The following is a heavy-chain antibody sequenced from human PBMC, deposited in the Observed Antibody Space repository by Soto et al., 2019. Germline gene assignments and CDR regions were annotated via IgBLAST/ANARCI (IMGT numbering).Heavy chain of an antibody. D-gene: IGHD2-8*02. J-gene: IGHJ6*02. V-gene: IGHV1-69*02. Sequence: QVQLVQSGAEVKKPGSSVKVSCKASGGTFSRYTFTWVRQAPGQGLEWMGRIIPILDIPNYAQNFQGRVTITADKSTSPGYMELSSLRSDDTAVYYCASHFTGVLVLGTSPPGGDNYGWDVWGQGTTVTVSS. CDR3: ASHFTGVLVLGTSPPGGDNYGWDV. CDR1: GGTFSRYT. CDR2: IIPILDIP.